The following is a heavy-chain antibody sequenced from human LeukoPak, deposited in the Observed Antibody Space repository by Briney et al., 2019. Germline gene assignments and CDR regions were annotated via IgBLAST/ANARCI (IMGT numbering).Heavy chain of an antibody. Sequence: SVKVSCKASGGTFSSYAISWVRQAPGQGLEWMGGIIPIFGTANYAQKFQGRVTITADKSTSTAYMELSSLRSEDTAVYYCARVRELWSAMVSYYFDYWGQGTLVTVSS. J-gene: IGHJ4*02. CDR2: IIPIFGTA. CDR3: ARVRELWSAMVSYYFDY. V-gene: IGHV1-69*06. D-gene: IGHD5-18*01. CDR1: GGTFSSYA.